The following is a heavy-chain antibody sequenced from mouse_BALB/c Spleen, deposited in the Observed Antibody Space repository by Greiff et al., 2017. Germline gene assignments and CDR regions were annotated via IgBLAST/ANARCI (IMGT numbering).Heavy chain of an antibody. CDR3: ASRGGYYDAMDY. CDR1: GFNIKDTY. CDR2: IDPANGNT. J-gene: IGHJ4*01. V-gene: IGHV14-3*02. Sequence: EVQLQQPGAELVKPGASVKLSCTASGFNIKDTYMHWVKQRPEQGLEWIGRIDPANGNTKYDPKFQGKATITADTSSNTAYLQLSSLTSEDTAVYYCASRGGYYDAMDYWGQGTSVTVSS. D-gene: IGHD2-3*01.